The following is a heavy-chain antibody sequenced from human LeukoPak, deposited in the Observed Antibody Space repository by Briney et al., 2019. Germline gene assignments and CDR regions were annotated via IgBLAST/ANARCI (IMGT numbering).Heavy chain of an antibody. Sequence: ASVKVSCKVSGYTLTELSMHWVRQAPGKGLEWMGGFDPEDGETIYAQKFQGRVTMTEDTSTDTAYMELSSLRSEDTAVYYCATQGRMVRGVIRVFGDAFDIWGQGTMVTVSS. J-gene: IGHJ3*02. CDR3: ATQGRMVRGVIRVFGDAFDI. D-gene: IGHD3-10*01. CDR2: FDPEDGET. CDR1: GYTLTELS. V-gene: IGHV1-24*01.